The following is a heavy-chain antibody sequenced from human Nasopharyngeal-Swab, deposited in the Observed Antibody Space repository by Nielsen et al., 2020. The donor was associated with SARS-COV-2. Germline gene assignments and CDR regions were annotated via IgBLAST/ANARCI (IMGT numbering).Heavy chain of an antibody. CDR3: AKVLIAAAGTDFDY. Sequence: GGSLRLSCAASGFTFSNAWMSWVRQAPGKGLEWVGRIKRKTDGGTTDYAAPVKGRFTISRDDSKNTLYLQMNSLRAEDTAVYYCAKVLIAAAGTDFDYWGQGTLVTVSS. D-gene: IGHD6-13*01. J-gene: IGHJ4*02. V-gene: IGHV3-15*01. CDR1: GFTFSNAW. CDR2: IKRKTDGGTT.